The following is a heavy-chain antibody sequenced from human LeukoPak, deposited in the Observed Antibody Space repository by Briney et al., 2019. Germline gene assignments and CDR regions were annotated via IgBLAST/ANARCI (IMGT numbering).Heavy chain of an antibody. D-gene: IGHD1-7*01. CDR3: ARDYWWNYDY. J-gene: IGHJ4*02. CDR2: ISKDGSDK. V-gene: IGHV3-30-3*01. CDR1: GFTFSSYA. Sequence: GGSLRLSCAASGFTFSSYAMSWVRQAPGKGLEWAAVISKDGSDKYYPGSVRGRFTISRDNSKNTIYLQMDSLRAEDTAIYYCARDYWWNYDYWGQGTLVTVSS.